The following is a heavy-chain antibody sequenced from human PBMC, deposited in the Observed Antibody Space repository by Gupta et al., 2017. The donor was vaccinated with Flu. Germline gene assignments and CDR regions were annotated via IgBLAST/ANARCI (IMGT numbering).Heavy chain of an antibody. J-gene: IGHJ4*02. Sequence: QLQLQESGPGLVKPSETLSLTCTVSGGSISSSSYYWGWIRQPPGKGLEWIGSIYYSGSTYYNPSLKSRVTISVDTSKNQFSLKLSSVTAADTAVYYCASKDDYSNYVDYWGQGTLVTVSS. CDR2: IYYSGST. CDR3: ASKDDYSNYVDY. D-gene: IGHD4-11*01. CDR1: GGSISSSSYY. V-gene: IGHV4-39*01.